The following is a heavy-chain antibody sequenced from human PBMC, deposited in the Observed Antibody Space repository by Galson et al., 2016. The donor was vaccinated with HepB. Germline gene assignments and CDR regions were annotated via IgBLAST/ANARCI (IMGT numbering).Heavy chain of an antibody. CDR3: ARHPLYSGYDSPLDY. J-gene: IGHJ4*02. Sequence: QSGAEVKKPGESLRISCRGSGYSFTNNWISWVRQTPGKGLEWMGRIDPNDSYTKYSPSFQGHVTISADKSIRTAYLQWNSLKASDTAKYYCARHPLYSGYDSPLDYWGQGTLVTVSS. V-gene: IGHV5-10-1*01. CDR1: GYSFTNNW. CDR2: IDPNDSYT. D-gene: IGHD5-12*01.